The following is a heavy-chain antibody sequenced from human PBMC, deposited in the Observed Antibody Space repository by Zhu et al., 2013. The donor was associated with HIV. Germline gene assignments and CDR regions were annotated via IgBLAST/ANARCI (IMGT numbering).Heavy chain of an antibody. CDR1: GHTFTTYG. V-gene: IGHV1-18*01. Sequence: QVQLVQSGAEMKKPGASVKVSCKASGHTFTTYGITWVRQAPGQGLEWMGWISVYNGNTKYAQKVQGRVTMTTDTSTSTAYMELRSLRSDDTAVYYCARDLYSTSSRPFDIWGQGTMATVSS. CDR3: ARDLYSTSSRPFDI. CDR2: ISVYNGNT. J-gene: IGHJ3*02. D-gene: IGHD6-6*01.